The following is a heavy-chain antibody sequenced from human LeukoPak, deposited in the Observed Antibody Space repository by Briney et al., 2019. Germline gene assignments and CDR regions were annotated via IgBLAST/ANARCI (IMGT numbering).Heavy chain of an antibody. D-gene: IGHD3-10*01. CDR3: VSLRVSTVRDSFDL. Sequence: GGALRLACAASGFAFDIYWRTWVRRAPGRGVEWVANIKKDGSLKKYVDAGRGRFTVSRDNAKNSLYLQTNSLRADDTTVYYCVSLRVSTVRDSFDLWGQGTMVTVSS. CDR1: GFAFDIYW. J-gene: IGHJ3*01. V-gene: IGHV3-7*01. CDR2: IKKDGSLK.